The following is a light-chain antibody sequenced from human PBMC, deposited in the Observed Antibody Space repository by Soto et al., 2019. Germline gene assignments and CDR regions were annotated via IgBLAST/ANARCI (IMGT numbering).Light chain of an antibody. J-gene: IGKJ5*01. V-gene: IGKV3-11*01. CDR1: QNIKGY. Sequence: ETVLTQSPATLSLSPGERATLSCRASQNIKGYLAWYKQKPGQAPRLLIYDASNRATGIPARFSGSGAGTDFTLTISSLEPEDFAVYYCQQRAHWPPITFGQGTRLEIK. CDR2: DAS. CDR3: QQRAHWPPIT.